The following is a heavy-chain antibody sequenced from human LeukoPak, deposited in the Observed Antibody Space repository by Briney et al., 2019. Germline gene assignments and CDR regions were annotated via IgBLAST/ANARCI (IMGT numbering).Heavy chain of an antibody. J-gene: IGHJ4*02. CDR2: ISHRGGT. V-gene: IGHV4-34*01. CDR1: GASISSYC. Sequence: SETLSLTGTGSGASISSYCWSWIRQPPGKGLEWIGEISHRGGTNYSPSLKSRVTISGDTSKNKFSLKLSSVTAADTAVYYCARGDFFGYWGQGTLVTVSS. CDR3: ARGDFFGY. D-gene: IGHD3-3*01.